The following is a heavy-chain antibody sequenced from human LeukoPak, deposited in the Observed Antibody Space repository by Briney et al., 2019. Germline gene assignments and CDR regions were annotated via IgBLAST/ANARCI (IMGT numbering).Heavy chain of an antibody. V-gene: IGHV3-7*01. Sequence: PGGSLRLSCAASGFTFSSYSMNWVRQAPGKGLEWVANIKVDGSEKYYVDSVKGRFTISRDNAKNSLYLQMNSLRAEDTAVYYCARGLPYYDVWGQGTLVTVSS. CDR2: IKVDGSEK. D-gene: IGHD3-10*02. CDR3: ARGLPYYDV. J-gene: IGHJ4*02. CDR1: GFTFSSYS.